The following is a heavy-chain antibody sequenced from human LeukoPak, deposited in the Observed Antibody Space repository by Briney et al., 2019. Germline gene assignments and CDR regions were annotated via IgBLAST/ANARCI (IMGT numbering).Heavy chain of an antibody. CDR2: TNTGGST. V-gene: IGHV3-66*01. CDR3: VLTTVTTSIEF. J-gene: IGHJ4*02. D-gene: IGHD4-17*01. Sequence: PGGSLRLSCAASGFTVSSNYVNWARQAPGKGLEWVSVTNTGGSTYYADSVKGRFTISRDNSKNTLFLQMDRLRAEDTAVYYCVLTTVTTSIEFWGQGTLVTVSS. CDR1: GFTVSSNY.